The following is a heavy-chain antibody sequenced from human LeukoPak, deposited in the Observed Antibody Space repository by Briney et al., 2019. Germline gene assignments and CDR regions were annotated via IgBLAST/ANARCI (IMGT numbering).Heavy chain of an antibody. J-gene: IGHJ6*02. V-gene: IGHV4-34*01. CDR2: INHSGST. CDR3: ARGDPYYYYGMDV. CDR1: GGSFSGYY. Sequence: ETLSLTCAVYGGSFSGYYWSWIRQPPGKGLEWIGEINHSGSTNYNPSLKSRVTISVDASKNQFSLKLSSVTAADTAVYYCARGDPYYYYGMDVWGQGTTVTVSS.